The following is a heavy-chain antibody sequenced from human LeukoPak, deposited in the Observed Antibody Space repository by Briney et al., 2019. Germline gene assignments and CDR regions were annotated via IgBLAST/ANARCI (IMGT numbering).Heavy chain of an antibody. CDR1: GGTFSSYA. D-gene: IGHD2-15*01. CDR3: ARGNCSGGSCFGFDI. Sequence: SVEVSCKASGGTFSSYAISWVRQAPGQGLEWMGGIIPILGTANYAQKFQGRVTITADESTSTAYMELSSLRSEDTAVYYCARGNCSGGSCFGFDIWGQGTMVTVSS. CDR2: IIPILGTA. V-gene: IGHV1-69*13. J-gene: IGHJ3*02.